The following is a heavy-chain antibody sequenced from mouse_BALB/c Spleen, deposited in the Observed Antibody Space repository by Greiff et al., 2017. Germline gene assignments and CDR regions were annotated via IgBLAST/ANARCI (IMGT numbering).Heavy chain of an antibody. J-gene: IGHJ3*01. CDR1: GFSLTGYG. D-gene: IGHD2-1*01. Sequence: VKVVESGPGLVAPSQSLSITCTVSGFSLTGYGVNWVRQPPGKGLEWLGMIWGDGSTDYNSALKSRLSISKDNSKSQVFLKMNSLQTDDTARYYCARVYGNYRPWFAYWGQGTLVTVSA. CDR2: IWGDGST. CDR3: ARVYGNYRPWFAY. V-gene: IGHV2-6-7*01.